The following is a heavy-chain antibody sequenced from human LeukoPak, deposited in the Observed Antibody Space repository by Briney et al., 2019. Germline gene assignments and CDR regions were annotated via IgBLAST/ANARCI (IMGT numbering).Heavy chain of an antibody. CDR3: ARSDIAAAGTFDY. V-gene: IGHV3-21*01. Sequence: GGSLRLSCAASGFTFSSYSMNWVRQAPGKGLEWVSSISSRSSYIYYADSVKGRFTISRDNAKNSLYLQMNSLRAEDTAVYYCARSDIAAAGTFDYWGQGTLVTVSS. CDR2: ISSRSSYI. D-gene: IGHD6-13*01. CDR1: GFTFSSYS. J-gene: IGHJ4*02.